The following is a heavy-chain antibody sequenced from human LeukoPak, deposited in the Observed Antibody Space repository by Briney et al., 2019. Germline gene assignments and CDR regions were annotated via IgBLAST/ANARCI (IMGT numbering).Heavy chain of an antibody. D-gene: IGHD1-26*01. Sequence: PGGSLRLSCAASGFTFSSYSMNWVRQAPGKGLEWVSSISSSSSYIYYADSVKGRFTISRDNAKNSLYLQMNSLRAEDTAVYYCARGATRPPYYFDYWGQGTLVTVSS. CDR3: ARGATRPPYYFDY. V-gene: IGHV3-21*01. CDR1: GFTFSSYS. J-gene: IGHJ4*02. CDR2: ISSSSSYI.